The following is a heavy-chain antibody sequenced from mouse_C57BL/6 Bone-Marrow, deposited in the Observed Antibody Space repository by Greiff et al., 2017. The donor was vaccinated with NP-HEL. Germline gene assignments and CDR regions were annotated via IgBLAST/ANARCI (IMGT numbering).Heavy chain of an antibody. D-gene: IGHD3-2*02. J-gene: IGHJ4*01. V-gene: IGHV1-81*01. CDR3: ARLGMRTAQATYYAMDY. CDR1: GYTFTSYG. Sequence: VQLQQSGAELARPGASVKLSCKASGYTFTSYGIRWVKQRPGQGLEWIGEIYPRSGNTYYNEKFKGKATLTADKSSSTAYMELRSLTSEDSAVYFGARLGMRTAQATYYAMDYWGQGTSVTVSS. CDR2: IYPRSGNT.